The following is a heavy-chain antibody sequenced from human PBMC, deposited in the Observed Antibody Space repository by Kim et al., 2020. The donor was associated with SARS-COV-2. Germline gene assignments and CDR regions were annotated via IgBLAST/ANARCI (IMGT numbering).Heavy chain of an antibody. J-gene: IGHJ4*02. CDR1: GYNFNDYY. CDR2: INPNGGET. V-gene: IGHV1-2*02. Sequence: ASVKVSCKASGYNFNDYYIHWVRQAPGQGLEWMGWINPNGGETNYAEKFHERVSMTRDTSINTAYVELYRLAFDDTAVDYCARDSDPDYWGQGTLVTVSS. CDR3: ARDSDPDY.